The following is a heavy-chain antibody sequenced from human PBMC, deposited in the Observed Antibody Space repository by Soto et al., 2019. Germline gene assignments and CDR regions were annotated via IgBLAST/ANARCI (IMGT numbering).Heavy chain of an antibody. CDR2: ISSSGSTI. CDR3: ARVGYSMAPLY. Sequence: EVQLVESGGGLVQPGGSLRLSCAASGFTFSSYEMNWVRQAPGKGLEWVSYISSSGSTIYYADSVKGRFTISRDNAKNSLYLQMNSLRAEDTAVYYCARVGYSMAPLYWGQGTLVTVSS. V-gene: IGHV3-48*03. D-gene: IGHD2-21*01. CDR1: GFTFSSYE. J-gene: IGHJ4*02.